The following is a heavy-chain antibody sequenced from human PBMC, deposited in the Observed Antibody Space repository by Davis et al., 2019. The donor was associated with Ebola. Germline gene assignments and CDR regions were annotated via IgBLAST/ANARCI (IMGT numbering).Heavy chain of an antibody. CDR1: GGSISSYY. J-gene: IGHJ3*02. CDR3: ARASPKYYYDSSGYYLGSDAFDI. V-gene: IGHV4-59*01. Sequence: SETLSLTCTVSGGSISSYYWSWIRQHPGKGLEWIGYIYYSGSTNYNPSLKSRVTISVDTSKNQFSLKLSSVTAADTAVYYCARASPKYYYDSSGYYLGSDAFDIWGQGTMVTVSS. D-gene: IGHD3-22*01. CDR2: IYYSGST.